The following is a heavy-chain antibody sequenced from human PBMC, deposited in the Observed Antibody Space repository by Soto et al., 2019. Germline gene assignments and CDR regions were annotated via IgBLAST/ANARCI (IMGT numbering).Heavy chain of an antibody. D-gene: IGHD2-2*01. CDR3: AKIYCSRTSCSSYYYYMDV. CDR1: GFTFSSYA. J-gene: IGHJ6*03. Sequence: GGSLRLSCAASGFTFSSYAMSWVRQAPGKGLEWVSGISGSGGTTYYADSVKGRFTFSRDNPKNTLYLQMNSLRAEDTAVYYCAKIYCSRTSCSSYYYYMDVWGKGTTVTVSS. V-gene: IGHV3-23*01. CDR2: ISGSGGTT.